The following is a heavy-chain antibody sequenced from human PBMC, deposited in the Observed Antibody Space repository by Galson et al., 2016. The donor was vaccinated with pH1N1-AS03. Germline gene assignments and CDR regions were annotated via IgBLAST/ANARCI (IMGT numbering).Heavy chain of an antibody. D-gene: IGHD3-3*01. J-gene: IGHJ5*02. CDR1: GFTFSSYA. Sequence: SLRLSCATSGFTFSSYAMFWVRQAPGKGLEWVSSISGSGISTYYADSVKGRFTISRDNSRKTVYLQMNSLRVEDTATYYCAKDQSRIIPLSGALSWGQGSLVTVSS. V-gene: IGHV3-23*01. CDR3: AKDQSRIIPLSGALS. CDR2: ISGSGIST.